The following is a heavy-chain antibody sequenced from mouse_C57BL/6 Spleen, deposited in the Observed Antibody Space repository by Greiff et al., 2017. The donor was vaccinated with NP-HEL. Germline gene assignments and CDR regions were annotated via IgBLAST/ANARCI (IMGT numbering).Heavy chain of an antibody. CDR2: INSDGSST. V-gene: IGHV5-16*01. Sequence: EVQVVESEGGLVQPGSSMKLSCTASGFTFSDYYMAWVRQVPEKGLEWVANINSDGSSTYYLDSLKSRFIISRDNAKNILYLQMSSLKSEDTATYYCARDHGITTAGFDYWGQGTTLTVSS. CDR3: ARDHGITTAGFDY. D-gene: IGHD1-2*01. CDR1: GFTFSDYY. J-gene: IGHJ2*01.